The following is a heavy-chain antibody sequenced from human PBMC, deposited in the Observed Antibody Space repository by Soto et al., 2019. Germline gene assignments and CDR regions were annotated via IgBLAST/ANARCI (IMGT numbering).Heavy chain of an antibody. CDR2: IHYSGST. J-gene: IGHJ5*02. CDR3: ARGTSFLGLLWFGELSDWFDP. CDR1: GGARSSYT. D-gene: IGHD3-10*01. V-gene: IGHV4-59*12. Sequence: SETLALTCTVSGGARSSYTWSCSRKPPGKGPQCFGNIHYSGSTNYNPSLKSRVTISVDTPKNQLSLKLSSVTAADTAVYYCARGTSFLGLLWFGELSDWFDPWGQGTLVTVSS.